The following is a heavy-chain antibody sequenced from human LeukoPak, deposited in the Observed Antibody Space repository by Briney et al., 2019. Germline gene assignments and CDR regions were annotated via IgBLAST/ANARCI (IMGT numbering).Heavy chain of an antibody. V-gene: IGHV4-34*01. Sequence: SETLSLTCAVYGGSFSGYYWSWIRQPPGKGLEWIGEINHSGSTNYNPSLKSRVTISVDTSKNQFSLKLSSVTAADTAVYYCARGGYNSRRDNWFDPWGQGTLVTVSP. J-gene: IGHJ5*02. CDR2: INHSGST. CDR3: ARGGYNSRRDNWFDP. CDR1: GGSFSGYY. D-gene: IGHD5-12*01.